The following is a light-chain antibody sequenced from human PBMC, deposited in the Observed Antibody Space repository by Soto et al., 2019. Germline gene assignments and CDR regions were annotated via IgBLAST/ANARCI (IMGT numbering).Light chain of an antibody. J-gene: IGKJ5*01. V-gene: IGKV1-39*01. CDR3: QQSYSDPPIT. CDR1: QTISNF. CDR2: GAS. Sequence: DIQMTQSPSSLSAPVGDRVTITCRASQTISNFLNWYQQKPGKAPKLLIYGASSLQSGVPPRFSGSVSVTDFTLTISSLQPEYFATYYCQQSYSDPPITFHQAPRLEIK.